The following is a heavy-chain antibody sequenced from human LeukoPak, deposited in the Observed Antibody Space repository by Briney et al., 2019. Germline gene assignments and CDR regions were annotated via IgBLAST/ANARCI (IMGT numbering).Heavy chain of an antibody. CDR2: INHSGST. J-gene: IGHJ2*01. V-gene: IGHV4-34*01. Sequence: PSETLSLTCTVYGGSFSGFYWSWIRQPPGKGLEGIGEINHSGSTNDNPSLKSRVTISVDTSKNQFSLKLSSVTAAAAAVYCCGRGLQTSIVGATRGGFRPFDPWGGGKLVTVSS. CDR1: GGSFSGFY. D-gene: IGHD1-26*01. CDR3: GRGLQTSIVGATRGGFRPFDP.